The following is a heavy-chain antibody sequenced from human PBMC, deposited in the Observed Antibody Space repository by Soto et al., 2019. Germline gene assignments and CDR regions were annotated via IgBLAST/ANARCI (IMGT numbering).Heavy chain of an antibody. CDR3: ARDLGTIAARPFWFDP. J-gene: IGHJ5*02. CDR1: GYTFTSYY. D-gene: IGHD6-6*01. V-gene: IGHV1-46*01. CDR2: INPSGGST. Sequence: QVQLVQSGAEVKKPGASVKVSCKASGYTFTSYYMHWVRQAPGQGLEWMGIINPSGGSTSYAQKFQGRVTMSRDTSTSTVYMELSSLRSEDTAVYYCARDLGTIAARPFWFDPWGQGTLVTVSS.